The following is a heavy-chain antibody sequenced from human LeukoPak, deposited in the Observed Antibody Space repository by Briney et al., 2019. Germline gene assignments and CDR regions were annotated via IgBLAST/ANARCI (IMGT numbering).Heavy chain of an antibody. D-gene: IGHD2-15*01. Sequence: PGGSLRLSCAASGFTFSTYAMPWVRQTPGKGLEYVSPISTNGGGTYYANSVKGRFTISRDNSKNTLYLQMGSLRAEDMAVYYCARYCNGVTCYSGYEYWGQGTLVTVSS. J-gene: IGHJ4*02. CDR2: ISTNGGGT. CDR1: GFTFSTYA. V-gene: IGHV3-64*01. CDR3: ARYCNGVTCYSGYEY.